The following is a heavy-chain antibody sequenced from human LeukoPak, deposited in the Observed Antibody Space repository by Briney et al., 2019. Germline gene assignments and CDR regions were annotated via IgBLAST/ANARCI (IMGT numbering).Heavy chain of an antibody. CDR1: DYSISSGYY. CDR2: IYHSGNS. CDR3: ARAETYSSGWYDAFFDY. J-gene: IGHJ4*02. V-gene: IGHV4-38-2*02. D-gene: IGHD6-19*01. Sequence: LETLSLTCTVSDYSISSGYYWGWIRQPPGKGLEWIGSIYHSGNSYYNPSLKSRATISVDTSKNHFSLKLRSVTAADTAVYYCARAETYSSGWYDAFFDYWGQGTLVTVSS.